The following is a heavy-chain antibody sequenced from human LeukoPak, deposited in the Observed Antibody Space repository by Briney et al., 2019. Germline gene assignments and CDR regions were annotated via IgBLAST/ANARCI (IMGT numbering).Heavy chain of an antibody. V-gene: IGHV4-59*05. CDR2: ISYSGSP. CDR1: GFTFSSYE. Sequence: GSLRLSCAASGFTFSSYEMNWVRQAPGKGLEWIGSISYSGSPYHNPSLKSRVTIFVDTSKNQFSLKLSSVTAADTAVYYCARTPYYYDSSELSDAFDIWGQGTMVTVSS. D-gene: IGHD3-22*01. J-gene: IGHJ3*02. CDR3: ARTPYYYDSSELSDAFDI.